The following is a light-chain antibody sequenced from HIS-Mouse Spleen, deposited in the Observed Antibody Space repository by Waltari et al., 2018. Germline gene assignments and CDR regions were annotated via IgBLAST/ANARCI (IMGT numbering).Light chain of an antibody. J-gene: IGLJ2*01. CDR1: ALPKKY. V-gene: IGLV3-10*01. CDR3: YSTDSSGNHRV. CDR2: EDS. Sequence: SYELTQPPSVSVSPGQTARITCSGDALPKKYAYWYQQKSGQAPVLVLYEDSKRPSGIPERFACSSSGTMATLTISGAQVEDEADYYCYSTDSSGNHRVFGGGTKLTVL.